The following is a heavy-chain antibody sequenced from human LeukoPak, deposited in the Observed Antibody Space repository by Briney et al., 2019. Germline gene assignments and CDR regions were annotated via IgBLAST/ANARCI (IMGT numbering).Heavy chain of an antibody. CDR2: IYYSGST. CDR3: ARGAAAGTNWFDP. D-gene: IGHD6-13*01. V-gene: IGHV4-39*07. Sequence: PSETLSLTCTVSGGSISSSSYYWGWIRQPPGKGLEWIGSIYYSGSTYYNPSLKSRVTISVDTSKNQFSLKLSSVTAADTAAYYCARGAAAGTNWFDPWGQGTLVTVSS. CDR1: GGSISSSSYY. J-gene: IGHJ5*02.